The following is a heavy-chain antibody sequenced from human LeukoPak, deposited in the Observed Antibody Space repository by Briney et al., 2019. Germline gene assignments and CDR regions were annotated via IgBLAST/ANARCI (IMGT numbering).Heavy chain of an antibody. D-gene: IGHD6-13*01. J-gene: IGHJ4*02. CDR2: LNTDGRTT. Sequence: GGSLRLSCTASGFTFSGYWMHWVRQAPGKGLIWVSRLNTDGRTTNYADFVTGRFTISRDNARNTLYLQMNSLRPDDTAVYYCVRGTIAVGGTDYWGQGTLVTVSS. CDR1: GFTFSGYW. V-gene: IGHV3-74*01. CDR3: VRGTIAVGGTDY.